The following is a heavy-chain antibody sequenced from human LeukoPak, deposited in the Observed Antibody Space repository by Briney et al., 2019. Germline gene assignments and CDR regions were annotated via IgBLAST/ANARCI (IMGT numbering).Heavy chain of an antibody. Sequence: ASVKVSCKVSGYTLTELSMHWVRQAPGKGLEWMGGFDPEDGETIYAQKFQGRLTMTRDTSTSTVYMELSSLRSEDTALYYCGLGYNSRPHYYWGQGTLVTVSS. J-gene: IGHJ4*02. CDR2: FDPEDGET. V-gene: IGHV1-24*01. CDR1: GYTLTELS. D-gene: IGHD1-1*01. CDR3: GLGYNSRPHYY.